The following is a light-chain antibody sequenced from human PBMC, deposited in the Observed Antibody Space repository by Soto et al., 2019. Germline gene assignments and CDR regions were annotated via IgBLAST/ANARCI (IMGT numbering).Light chain of an antibody. CDR3: QQRSNWPPLRT. CDR2: DAS. Sequence: EIVLTQSPATLSLSPGERATLSCRASQSVSSYLAWYQQKPGQAPRLLIYDASNMATGIPARFSGSGSGTDFTLTISSLEPEDFVVYYCQQRSNWPPLRTFGGGTKVEIK. V-gene: IGKV3-11*01. CDR1: QSVSSY. J-gene: IGKJ4*01.